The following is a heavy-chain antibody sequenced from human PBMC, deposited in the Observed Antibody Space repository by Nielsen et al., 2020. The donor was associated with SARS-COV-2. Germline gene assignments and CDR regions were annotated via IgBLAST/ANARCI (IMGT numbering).Heavy chain of an antibody. CDR3: AKSGEWLQSPFDN. V-gene: IGHV3-53*05. D-gene: IGHD5-24*01. CDR2: VYSSDTGGKT. J-gene: IGHJ4*02. CDR1: GFTVNTNY. Sequence: GGSLRLSCVASGFTVNTNYISWVRQAPGKGLEWVSVVYSSDTGGKTHYADSVKGRFTISRDNSKNTLYLQMNSLEIEDTAVYYCAKSGEWLQSPFDNWGQGTLVTVSS.